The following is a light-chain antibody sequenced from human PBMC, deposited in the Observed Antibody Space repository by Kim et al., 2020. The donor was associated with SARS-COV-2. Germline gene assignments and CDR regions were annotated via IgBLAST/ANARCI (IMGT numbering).Light chain of an antibody. CDR1: KLGDRY. J-gene: IGLJ3*02. Sequence: SYELTQPPSVSVSPGQTASITCSGGKLGDRYACWYQQKPGRSPVLVIYQDTKRPSGIPERFSGSNSGNTATLTISGTQAMDEADYYCQAWDISTAWVFGGGTQLTVL. CDR3: QAWDISTAWV. CDR2: QDT. V-gene: IGLV3-1*01.